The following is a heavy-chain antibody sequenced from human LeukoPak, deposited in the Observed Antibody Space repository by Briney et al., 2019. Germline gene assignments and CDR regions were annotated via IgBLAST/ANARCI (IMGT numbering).Heavy chain of an antibody. D-gene: IGHD2-15*01. CDR2: ISGSGTTI. CDR1: GFTFSSYE. J-gene: IGHJ4*02. V-gene: IGHV3-48*03. Sequence: PGGSLRLSCAASGFTFSSYEMNWVRQAPGKGLEWVSYISGSGTTIYYADSVKGRFTISRDNAKNSLFLQMNSLRAEDTAVYYCTREQDREAAATVIGDSWGQGTLATVSS. CDR3: TREQDREAAATVIGDS.